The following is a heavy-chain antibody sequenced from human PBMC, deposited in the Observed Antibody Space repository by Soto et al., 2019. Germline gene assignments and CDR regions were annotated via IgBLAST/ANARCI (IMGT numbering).Heavy chain of an antibody. CDR1: GFTFSSYG. V-gene: IGHV3-33*01. D-gene: IGHD3-3*01. J-gene: IGHJ4*02. Sequence: GGSLRLSCAASGFTFSSYGMHWVRQAPGKGLEWVAVIWYDGSNKYYADSVKGRFTISRDNSKNTLYLQMNSLRAEDTAVYYCARDRSIFGVVTELDYWGQGTLVTVSS. CDR2: IWYDGSNK. CDR3: ARDRSIFGVVTELDY.